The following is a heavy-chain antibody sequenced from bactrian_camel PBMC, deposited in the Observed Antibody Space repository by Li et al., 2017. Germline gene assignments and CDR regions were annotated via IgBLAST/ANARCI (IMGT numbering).Heavy chain of an antibody. CDR2: LGNDGSI. J-gene: IGHJ4*01. D-gene: IGHD6*01. CDR1: TNVKC. V-gene: IGHV3S53*01. Sequence: VQLVESGGESAQVGGMVRLSCVASTNVKCVGWFRQGPGKRREGVATLGNDGSIDYANSVKGRFTISRDNAKKMVYLQMNSLKSEDTALYYCASRPVVAGQNGYWGQGTQVTVS. CDR3: ASRPVVAGQNGY.